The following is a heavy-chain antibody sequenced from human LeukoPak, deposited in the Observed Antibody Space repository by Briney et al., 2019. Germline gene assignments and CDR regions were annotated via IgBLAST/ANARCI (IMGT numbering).Heavy chain of an antibody. CDR3: AKEEYYYGSGSYYNEFGMDV. CDR1: GFSLSNYG. Sequence: GGSLRLSCAASGFSLSNYGMHWVRQAPGKGLEWVAVISYDGSNKYHADSVKGRFTISRDNSQNTLYLQMNSLRAEDRAVYFCAKEEYYYGSGSYYNEFGMDVWGQGTTVTVSS. D-gene: IGHD3-10*01. CDR2: ISYDGSNK. J-gene: IGHJ6*02. V-gene: IGHV3-30*18.